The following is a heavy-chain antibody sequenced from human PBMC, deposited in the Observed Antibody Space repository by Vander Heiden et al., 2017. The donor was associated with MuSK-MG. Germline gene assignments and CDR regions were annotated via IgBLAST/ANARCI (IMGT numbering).Heavy chain of an antibody. J-gene: IGHJ4*02. D-gene: IGHD1-26*01. CDR3: ATGLGGAYWPLFES. Sequence: QVQLVQSGAEVQKAGASVKVSCKTSGYTFTAHYVQWTRQAPGQGLEWMGWVNPNSGSTHFAPKFQGRVAMTRDTSIATAYMELTGLTSDDTAVYFCATGLGGAYWPLFESWGQGTLVTVSS. V-gene: IGHV1-2*02. CDR2: VNPNSGST. CDR1: GYTFTAHY.